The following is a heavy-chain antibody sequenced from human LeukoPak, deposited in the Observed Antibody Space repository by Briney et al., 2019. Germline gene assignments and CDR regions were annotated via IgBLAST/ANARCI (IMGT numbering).Heavy chain of an antibody. CDR2: ISGSGGST. CDR1: GFTFSNYA. Sequence: GGSLRLSCAASGFTFSNYAMNWVRQAPGRGLEWVSAISGSGGSTYYADSVKGRFTISRDNSKNTLYPQMNCLRAEDTAVYYCAGTRLGASPEWGEGTLVTVSS. D-gene: IGHD3-16*01. J-gene: IGHJ4*02. CDR3: AGTRLGASPE. V-gene: IGHV3-23*01.